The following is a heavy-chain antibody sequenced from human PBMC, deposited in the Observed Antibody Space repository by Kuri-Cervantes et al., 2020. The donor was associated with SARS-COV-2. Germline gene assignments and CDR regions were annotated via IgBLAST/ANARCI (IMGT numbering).Heavy chain of an antibody. CDR1: GFTFSGSA. CDR2: IRSKANSYAT. CDR3: TSRTMDV. Sequence: GESLKISCAASGFTFSGSAMHWVRQASGKGLEWVGRIRSKANSYATAYAASVKGRFTISRDDSKNTAYLQMNSLKTEDTAVYHCTSRTMDVWGQGTTVTVSS. V-gene: IGHV3-73*01. J-gene: IGHJ6*02.